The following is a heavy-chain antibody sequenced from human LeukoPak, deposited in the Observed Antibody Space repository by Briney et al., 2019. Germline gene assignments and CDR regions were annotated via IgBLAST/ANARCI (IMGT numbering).Heavy chain of an antibody. J-gene: IGHJ4*02. CDR2: IWYDGSNR. CDR3: ARPYDSSGYYYFDY. Sequence: PGGSLRLSCAASGFTFSSYGMHWVRQAPGKGLEWVADIWYDGSNRYYADSVKGRFTISRDNSKNTLYLQMNSLRAEDTAVYYCARPYDSSGYYYFDYWGQGTLVTVSS. CDR1: GFTFSSYG. D-gene: IGHD3-22*01. V-gene: IGHV3-33*01.